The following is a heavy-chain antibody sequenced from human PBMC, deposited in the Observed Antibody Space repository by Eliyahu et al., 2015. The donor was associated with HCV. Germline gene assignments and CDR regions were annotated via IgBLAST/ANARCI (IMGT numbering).Heavy chain of an antibody. D-gene: IGHD6-25*01. CDR1: GFTFSXHY. J-gene: IGHJ4*02. Sequence: EVQLVDSGGGLVQPGGSLRLSCAASGFTFSXHYMDXVRQAXGKGREWVGRSRNKANNYATEYAASVKGRFTISRDDSQNSLFLQMNSLQIEDTAVYYCVRELAASAFDYWGQGTLVTVSS. CDR3: VRELAASAFDY. CDR2: SRNKANNYAT. V-gene: IGHV3-72*01.